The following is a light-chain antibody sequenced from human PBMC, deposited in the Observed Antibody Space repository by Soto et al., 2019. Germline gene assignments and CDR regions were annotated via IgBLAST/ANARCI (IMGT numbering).Light chain of an antibody. CDR1: QSLSTN. Sequence: EIVMTQSPATLSVSPGEGATLSCRASQSLSTNLAWYQHKPGQAPRLLIYGASTRATGTPDRFSGSGSGTELTLTISSLQSEDFAIYYCQQYNIWPPLTFGQWTKVEIK. CDR2: GAS. CDR3: QQYNIWPPLT. V-gene: IGKV3-15*01. J-gene: IGKJ1*01.